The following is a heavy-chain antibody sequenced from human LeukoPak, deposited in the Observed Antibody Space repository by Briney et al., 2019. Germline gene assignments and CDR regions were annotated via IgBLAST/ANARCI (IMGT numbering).Heavy chain of an antibody. CDR2: ISGSGGST. Sequence: PGGSLRLSCAASGFTFSSYAMSWARQAPGKGLEWVSAISGSGGSTYYADSVKGRFTISRDNSKNTLYPQMNSLRAEDTAVYYCAKLDSGYDYQSFFDYWGQGTLVTVSS. V-gene: IGHV3-23*01. CDR3: AKLDSGYDYQSFFDY. J-gene: IGHJ4*02. CDR1: GFTFSSYA. D-gene: IGHD5-12*01.